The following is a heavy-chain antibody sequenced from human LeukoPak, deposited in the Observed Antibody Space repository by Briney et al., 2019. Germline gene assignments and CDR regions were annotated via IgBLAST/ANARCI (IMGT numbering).Heavy chain of an antibody. D-gene: IGHD3-22*01. V-gene: IGHV3-7*01. J-gene: IGHJ4*02. CDR1: GFTFSNNW. CDR2: VKKDESEK. Sequence: GGSLRLSCAASGFTFSNNWMTWVRKAPGKGLEWVASVKKDESEKYYVDSVKGRFTISRDNAKNSLYLQMNSLRVEDTAVYYCARDLGYYDSSDPFDYWGQGTLVTVSS. CDR3: ARDLGYYDSSDPFDY.